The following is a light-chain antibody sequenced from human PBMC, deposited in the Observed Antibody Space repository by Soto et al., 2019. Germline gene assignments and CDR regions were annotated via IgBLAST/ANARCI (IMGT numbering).Light chain of an antibody. CDR1: QSVTTN. CDR3: QQYNRWPIT. Sequence: EVVMTQSPATLSVSPGERVTFSCRASQSVTTNLAWYQHKPGQSPRLLISGASTGASGIPPGFSGSGSWTEFTLTIDRLKSANFAVYYCQQYNRWPITFGGGTNVEIK. CDR2: GAS. J-gene: IGKJ4*01. V-gene: IGKV3-15*01.